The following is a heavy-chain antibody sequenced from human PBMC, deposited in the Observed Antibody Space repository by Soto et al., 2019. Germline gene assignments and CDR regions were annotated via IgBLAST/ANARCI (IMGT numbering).Heavy chain of an antibody. V-gene: IGHV3-30*18. J-gene: IGHJ4*02. CDR3: AKGSGYCNGGSCYSHY. Sequence: QVQLVESGGGVVQPGRSLRLSCAASGFIFSSYGIHWVRQAPGKGLEWVAVISYDGTYKYYADSVKGRFTISRDNSKNTLYLQMTSLRGEDTAVYYCAKGSGYCNGGSCYSHYWGQGTLVTVSS. CDR2: ISYDGTYK. D-gene: IGHD2-15*01. CDR1: GFIFSSYG.